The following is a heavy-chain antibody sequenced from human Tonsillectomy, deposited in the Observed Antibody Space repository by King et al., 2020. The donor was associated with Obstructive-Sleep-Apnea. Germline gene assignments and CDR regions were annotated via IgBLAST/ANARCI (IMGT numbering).Heavy chain of an antibody. D-gene: IGHD2-15*01. J-gene: IGHJ4*02. CDR3: VHSDRILFDY. CDR1: GFSLNTSAVG. CDR2: IYWDDDK. V-gene: IGHV2-5*02. Sequence: TLKESGPTLVKPTQTLTLTCTFSGFSLNTSAVGVGWIRQPPGKALEWLAMIYWDDDKRYSPSLKTRLTITKDTSKKQVFLTMTKMDPVDTGTYFCVHSDRILFDYWGQGTLVTVSS.